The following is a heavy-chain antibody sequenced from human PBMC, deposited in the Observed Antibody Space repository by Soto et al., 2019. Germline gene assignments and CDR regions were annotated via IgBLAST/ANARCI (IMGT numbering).Heavy chain of an antibody. D-gene: IGHD5-18*01. Sequence: SVKVSCKASGGTFSSYAISWVRQAPGQGLEWMGGIIPIFGTANYAQKFQGRVTITADESTSTAYMELSSLRSEDTAVYYCARDNGGYRYGGSYYFDYWGQRTLVTVSS. J-gene: IGHJ4*02. V-gene: IGHV1-69*13. CDR2: IIPIFGTA. CDR1: GGTFSSYA. CDR3: ARDNGGYRYGGSYYFDY.